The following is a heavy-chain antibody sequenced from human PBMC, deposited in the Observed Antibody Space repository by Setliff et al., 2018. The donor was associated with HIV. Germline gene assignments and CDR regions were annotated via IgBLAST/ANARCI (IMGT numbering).Heavy chain of an antibody. V-gene: IGHV5-51*01. J-gene: IGHJ4*02. Sequence: PGESLKISCKGSEYRFTNYWTGWVRQMPGKGLEWLGNIYPADSDTRYSPSFQGQITISADKSISTAYLQWSSLKASDTAMYYCARRGGDYGDYGVDYWGQGTLVTVSS. CDR1: EYRFTNYW. D-gene: IGHD4-17*01. CDR3: ARRGGDYGDYGVDY. CDR2: IYPADSDT.